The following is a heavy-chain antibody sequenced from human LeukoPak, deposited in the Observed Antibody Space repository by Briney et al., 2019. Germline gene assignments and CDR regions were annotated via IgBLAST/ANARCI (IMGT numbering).Heavy chain of an antibody. Sequence: SETLSLTCAVYGGSFSGYYWSWIRQPPGKGLEWIGEINHSGSTNYNPSLKSRVTISVDTSKNQFSLKLSSVTAADTAVYYCATSCSSTSCYKFGFDPLGQGTLVTVSS. J-gene: IGHJ5*02. V-gene: IGHV4-34*01. D-gene: IGHD2-2*02. CDR3: ATSCSSTSCYKFGFDP. CDR1: GGSFSGYY. CDR2: INHSGST.